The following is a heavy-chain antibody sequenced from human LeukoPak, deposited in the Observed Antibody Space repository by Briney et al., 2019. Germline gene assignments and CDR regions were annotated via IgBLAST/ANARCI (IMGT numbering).Heavy chain of an antibody. Sequence: ASVKASCKASGYTFTSYDINWVRQATGQGLEWMGWMNPNSGNTGYAQKFQGRVTMTRNTSISTAYMELSSLRSEDTAVYYCARGVEMLAGAFGYWGQGTLVTVSS. CDR2: MNPNSGNT. J-gene: IGHJ4*02. CDR1: GYTFTSYD. V-gene: IGHV1-8*01. D-gene: IGHD5-24*01. CDR3: ARGVEMLAGAFGY.